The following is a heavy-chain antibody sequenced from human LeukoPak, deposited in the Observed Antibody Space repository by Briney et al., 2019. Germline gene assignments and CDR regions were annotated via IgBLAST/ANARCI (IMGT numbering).Heavy chain of an antibody. CDR1: GGSISSSSYY. CDR3: ASGGLRGDFYFDY. D-gene: IGHD2-15*01. Sequence: PSETLSLTCTVSGGSISSSSYYWGWIRQPPGKGLEWIGSIYYSGSTYYNPSLKSRVTISVDTSKNQFSLKLSSVTAADTAVYYCASGGLRGDFYFDYWGQGTLVTVPS. CDR2: IYYSGST. J-gene: IGHJ4*02. V-gene: IGHV4-39*01.